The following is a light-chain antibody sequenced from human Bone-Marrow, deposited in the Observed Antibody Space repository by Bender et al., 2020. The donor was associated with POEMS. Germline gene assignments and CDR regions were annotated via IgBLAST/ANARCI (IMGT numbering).Light chain of an antibody. J-gene: IGLJ3*02. V-gene: IGLV1-44*01. CDR3: AVWDDSLTGWL. Sequence: QSVLTQPPSASGTPGQRVTISCSGGSSNIGAHAVNWYQHLPGTPPNLLIYSSHRRPSAVPTRFSGSRSGTSASLAISGLQSEYGVAYYCAVWDDSLTGWLFGGGTKLTVL. CDR2: SSH. CDR1: SSNIGAHA.